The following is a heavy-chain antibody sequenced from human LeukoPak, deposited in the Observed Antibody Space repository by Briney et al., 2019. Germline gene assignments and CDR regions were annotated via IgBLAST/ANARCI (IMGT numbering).Heavy chain of an antibody. CDR3: ARHGDGYYYGSGSYSGWFDP. Sequence: GESLKISCKGSGYSFTSYWIGWVRPMPGKGLGWMGIIYPGDSDTRYSPSFQGQVTISADKSISTAYLQWSSLKASDTAMYYCARHGDGYYYGSGSYSGWFDPWGQGTLVTVSS. D-gene: IGHD3-10*01. CDR2: IYPGDSDT. V-gene: IGHV5-51*01. J-gene: IGHJ5*02. CDR1: GYSFTSYW.